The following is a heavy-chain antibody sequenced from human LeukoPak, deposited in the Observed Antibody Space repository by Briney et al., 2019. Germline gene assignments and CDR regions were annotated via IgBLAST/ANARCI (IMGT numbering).Heavy chain of an antibody. CDR1: GYTLTDYY. Sequence: GASVKVSCKASGYTLTDYYMHWVRQAPGQGLEWMGWINPNSGDTNYAQKFQGKVTMTSDTSNSTASMELGRLTSDDTAIYYCARDWRGSYFPDFWGQGTLVTVSS. D-gene: IGHD1-26*01. J-gene: IGHJ4*02. CDR3: ARDWRGSYFPDF. V-gene: IGHV1-2*02. CDR2: INPNSGDT.